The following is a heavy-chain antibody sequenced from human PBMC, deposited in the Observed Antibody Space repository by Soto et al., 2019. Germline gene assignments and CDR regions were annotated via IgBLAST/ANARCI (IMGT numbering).Heavy chain of an antibody. J-gene: IGHJ1*01. CDR3: AKDLYSSSWGYFQH. CDR1: GFTFSSYA. CDR2: ISGSGSST. Sequence: AGSLRLSCAASGFTFSSYAMSWVRQAPGKGLEWVSAISGSGSSTYYADSVKGRFTISRDNSKNTLYLQMNSLRAEDTAVYYCAKDLYSSSWGYFQHWGQGTLVTVSS. D-gene: IGHD6-13*01. V-gene: IGHV3-23*01.